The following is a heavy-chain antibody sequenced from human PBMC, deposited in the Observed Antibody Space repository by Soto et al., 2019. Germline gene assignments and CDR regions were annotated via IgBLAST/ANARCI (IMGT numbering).Heavy chain of an antibody. J-gene: IGHJ4*02. CDR1: GFTFNNYA. CDR3: GAYSSTWYDY. V-gene: IGHV3-23*01. Sequence: EVQVLESGGGLVQPGGSLRLSCTASGFTFNNYAMNWVRQAPGKGLGWVSTMGDNGVSTYYADSVKGRFSISRDNSKNTLYLQMNSLRADDTAVYYCGAYSSTWYDYWGQGTLVTVSS. CDR2: MGDNGVST. D-gene: IGHD6-13*01.